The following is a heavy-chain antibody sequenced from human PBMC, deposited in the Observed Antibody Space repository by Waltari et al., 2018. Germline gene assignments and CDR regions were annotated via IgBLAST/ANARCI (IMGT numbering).Heavy chain of an antibody. Sequence: QLQLQESGPGLVKPSETLSLTCTVSGGSISSSSYYWGWIRQPPGKGLECIGSIYYSGSTYYNPSLKSRVTISVDTSKNQFSLKLSSVTAADTAVYYCASCAGGASGAFDIWGQGTMVTVSS. CDR2: IYYSGST. CDR3: ASCAGGASGAFDI. D-gene: IGHD1-26*01. J-gene: IGHJ3*02. V-gene: IGHV4-39*07. CDR1: GGSISSSSYY.